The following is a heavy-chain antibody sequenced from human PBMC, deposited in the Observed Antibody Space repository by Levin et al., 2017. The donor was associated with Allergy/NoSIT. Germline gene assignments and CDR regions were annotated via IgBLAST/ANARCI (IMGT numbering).Heavy chain of an antibody. Sequence: GGSLRLSCTASGFTFSSYAMSWVRQAPGKGLEWVSTISGGGASTYYADSVKGRFTISSDNSKSTLYLQMNSLRAEDTAIYYCARDRGTSGQNWFDPWGQGTLVTVSS. J-gene: IGHJ5*02. V-gene: IGHV3-23*01. CDR2: ISGGGAST. CDR3: ARDRGTSGQNWFDP. D-gene: IGHD2-2*01. CDR1: GFTFSSYA.